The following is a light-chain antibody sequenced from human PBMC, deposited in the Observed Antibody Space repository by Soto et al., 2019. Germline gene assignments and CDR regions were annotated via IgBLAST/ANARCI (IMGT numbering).Light chain of an antibody. V-gene: IGLV2-14*01. CDR2: EVS. CDR3: SSYTGSSTLVV. J-gene: IGLJ2*01. CDR1: SSDVGGYNY. Sequence: QSALTQPASVSGSPGQSITISCTGTSSDVGGYNYVSWYQQHPGKAPKLMIYEVSNRPSGVSNRFSGSKSGNTASLTISGLQAEEEVDYYCSSYTGSSTLVVFGGGTKLTVL.